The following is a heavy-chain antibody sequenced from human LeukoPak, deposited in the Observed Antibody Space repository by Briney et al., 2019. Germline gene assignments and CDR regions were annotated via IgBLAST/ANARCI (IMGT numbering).Heavy chain of an antibody. CDR3: VRSPPGRTNWNYYDY. D-gene: IGHD1-1*01. J-gene: IGHJ4*02. V-gene: IGHV3-64*01. Sequence: PGGSLRLSCAASGFTFSDYAMHWVRQAPGKGLEFVSVIGPIGVYTYYANSMKGRFTISRDNSKSTVSLQMGSLRDEDMAVYYCVRSPPGRTNWNYYDYWGRGTLVTVSS. CDR2: IGPIGVYT. CDR1: GFTFSDYA.